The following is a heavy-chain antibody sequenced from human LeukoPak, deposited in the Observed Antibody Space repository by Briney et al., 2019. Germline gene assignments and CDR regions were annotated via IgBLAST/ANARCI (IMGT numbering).Heavy chain of an antibody. V-gene: IGHV1-18*01. CDR2: ISAYNGNT. J-gene: IGHJ4*02. CDR1: GYTFTSYG. CDR3: ARHHATVVVTADFDY. Sequence: ASVKVSCKASGYTFTSYGISWVRQAPGQGLEWMGWISAYNGNTNYAQKLQGRVTMTTDTSTSTAYMELRSLRSDDTAVYYCARHHATVVVTADFDYWGQGTLVTVSS. D-gene: IGHD2-21*02.